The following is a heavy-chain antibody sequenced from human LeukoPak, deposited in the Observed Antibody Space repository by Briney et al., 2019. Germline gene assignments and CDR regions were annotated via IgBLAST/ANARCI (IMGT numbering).Heavy chain of an antibody. Sequence: GGSLRLSCAASGFTFSSYSMNWVRQAPGKGLEWVSSISSSSSYIYYADSVKGRFTISRDNAKNSLYLQMNSLRAEDTAVYYCARDRGPYGFFDYWGQGTLVTVPS. CDR2: ISSSSSYI. CDR1: GFTFSSYS. CDR3: ARDRGPYGFFDY. J-gene: IGHJ4*02. D-gene: IGHD3-10*01. V-gene: IGHV3-21*01.